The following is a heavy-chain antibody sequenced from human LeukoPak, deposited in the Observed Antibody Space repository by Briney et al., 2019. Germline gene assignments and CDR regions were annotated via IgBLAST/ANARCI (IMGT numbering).Heavy chain of an antibody. V-gene: IGHV3-23*01. CDR3: AKSPYSSISPPDY. Sequence: GGSLRLSCAASGFTFSSYAMSWVRQAPGKGLEWVSGISGSGDNTYYADSVKGRFTISRDNAKNFLHLQMNSLRAEDTALYYCAKSPYSSISPPDYWGQGTLVIVSS. D-gene: IGHD6-13*01. CDR2: ISGSGDNT. CDR1: GFTFSSYA. J-gene: IGHJ4*02.